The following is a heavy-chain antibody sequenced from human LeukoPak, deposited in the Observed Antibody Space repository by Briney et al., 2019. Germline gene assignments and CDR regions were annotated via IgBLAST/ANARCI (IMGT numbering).Heavy chain of an antibody. D-gene: IGHD1-26*01. J-gene: IGHJ2*01. Sequence: SETLSLTCTVSGGSISTSNYYWGWIRQPPGKGLEWIGNIFYSGSTYYSPSLKSRVTISLDTSRNQFSLKLNSVTAADTAVYYCARVYYSGSYDYWYFDLWGRGTLVTVSS. V-gene: IGHV4-39*07. CDR3: ARVYYSGSYDYWYFDL. CDR1: GGSISTSNYY. CDR2: IFYSGST.